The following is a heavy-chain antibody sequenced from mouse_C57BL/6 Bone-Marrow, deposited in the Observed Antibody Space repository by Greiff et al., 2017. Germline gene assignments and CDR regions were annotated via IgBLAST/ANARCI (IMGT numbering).Heavy chain of an antibody. J-gene: IGHJ2*01. D-gene: IGHD2-5*01. V-gene: IGHV5-9-1*02. CDR3: TREDPYSNLYFDY. CDR2: ISSGGDYI. Sequence: EVMLVESGEGLVKPGGSLKLSCAASGFTFSSYAMSWVRQTPEKRLEWVAYISSGGDYIYYADPVKGRFTISRDNARNTLYLQMSSLKSEDTAMYYCTREDPYSNLYFDYWGQGTTLTVSS. CDR1: GFTFSSYA.